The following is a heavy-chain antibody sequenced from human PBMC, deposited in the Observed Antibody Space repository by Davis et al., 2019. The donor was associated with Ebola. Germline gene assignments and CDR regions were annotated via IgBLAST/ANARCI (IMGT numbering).Heavy chain of an antibody. D-gene: IGHD3-22*01. Sequence: GESLKISCAASGFTFSSYSMNWVRQAPGKGLEWAAFINYDGTRQYYTDSVKGRFTISRDSSKTTLYLQMNSLTPEDTAVYYCARDRDYYELGGYSNAFDIWGQGTVVIVSS. CDR3: ARDRDYYELGGYSNAFDI. CDR2: INYDGTRQ. J-gene: IGHJ3*02. V-gene: IGHV3-30*02. CDR1: GFTFSSYS.